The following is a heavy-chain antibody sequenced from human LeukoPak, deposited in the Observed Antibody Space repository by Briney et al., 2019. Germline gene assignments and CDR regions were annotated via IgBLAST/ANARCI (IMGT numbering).Heavy chain of an antibody. D-gene: IGHD2-2*01. CDR2: INHSGST. J-gene: IGHJ5*02. CDR1: GGSFSGYY. Sequence: PSETLSLTCAVYGGSFSGYYWSWIRQPPGKGLEWIGEINHSGSTNYNPSLKSRVTISVDTSKNQFSLKLSSETAADTAVYYCARARLAPYQPKNWFDPWGQGTLVTVSS. V-gene: IGHV4-34*01. CDR3: ARARLAPYQPKNWFDP.